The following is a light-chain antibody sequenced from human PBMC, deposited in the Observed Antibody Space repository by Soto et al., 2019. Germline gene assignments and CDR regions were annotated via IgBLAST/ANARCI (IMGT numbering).Light chain of an antibody. CDR3: QQYGRSIT. CDR2: GSS. CDR1: QNILSN. J-gene: IGKJ5*01. Sequence: EIVFTQSPCTLSLSPWERATLSCRAIQNILSNLAWYQQKPVQAPMLLIYGSSTSATVIPARFSGSGSGTDSTLTINRLEPEDFAVYYCQQYGRSITFGQGTRLDIK. V-gene: IGKV3-20*01.